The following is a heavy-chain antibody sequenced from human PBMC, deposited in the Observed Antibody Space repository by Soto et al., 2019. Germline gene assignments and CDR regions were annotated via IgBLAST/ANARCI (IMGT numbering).Heavy chain of an antibody. J-gene: IGHJ6*03. CDR2: IYYSGST. V-gene: IGHV4-39*01. CDR1: GSPISNSSYH. CDR3: ARHTFRSRVVVVAARIYYYYYYMDV. Sequence: PSETLSLTFTFSGSPISNSSYHWGWIRHPPGKGLERIGSIYYSGSTYYNPYLKSRVNISVDTSKNQFYLKLRYMTAADTAVYYCARHTFRSRVVVVAARIYYYYYYMDVWGKGTTVT. D-gene: IGHD2-15*01.